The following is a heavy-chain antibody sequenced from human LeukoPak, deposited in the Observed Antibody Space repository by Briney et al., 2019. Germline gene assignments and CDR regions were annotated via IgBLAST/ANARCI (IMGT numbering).Heavy chain of an antibody. V-gene: IGHV4-30-4*07. Sequence: SETLSLTCAVSGGSISSGGYSWSWIRQPPGKGLEWIGYIYYSGSTYYNPSLKSRVTISVDTSKNQFSLKLSSVTAADTAVYYCARGYGDYFYFDYWGQGTLVTVSS. CDR1: GGSISSGGYS. D-gene: IGHD4-17*01. CDR2: IYYSGST. J-gene: IGHJ4*02. CDR3: ARGYGDYFYFDY.